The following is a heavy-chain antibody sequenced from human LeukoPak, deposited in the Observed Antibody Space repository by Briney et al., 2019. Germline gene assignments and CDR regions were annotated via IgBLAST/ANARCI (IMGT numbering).Heavy chain of an antibody. CDR1: GFTFSSYW. J-gene: IGHJ4*02. CDR2: IKKDGSEK. V-gene: IGHV3-7*01. Sequence: GGSLRLSCAASGFTFSSYWMSWVRQAPGKGLEWVANIKKDGSEKYYVDSVKGRFTISRDNAKNSLYLQMNSLSAEDTAVYYCARRAGAYSHPYDYWGQGTLVTVSS. D-gene: IGHD4/OR15-4a*01. CDR3: ARRAGAYSHPYDY.